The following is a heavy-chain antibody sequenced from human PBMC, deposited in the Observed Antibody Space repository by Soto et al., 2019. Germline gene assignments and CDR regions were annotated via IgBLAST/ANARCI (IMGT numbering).Heavy chain of an antibody. CDR3: ARLYDSSGYSHFDY. CDR1: GFTFSSYD. J-gene: IGHJ4*02. V-gene: IGHV3-13*01. Sequence: GGSLRLSCAASGFTFSSYDMHWVRQATGKGLEWVSAIGTAGDTYYPGSVKGRFTISRENAKNSLYLQMNSLRAEDTAVYYCARLYDSSGYSHFDYWAQGTRVTVSS. D-gene: IGHD3-22*01. CDR2: IGTAGDT.